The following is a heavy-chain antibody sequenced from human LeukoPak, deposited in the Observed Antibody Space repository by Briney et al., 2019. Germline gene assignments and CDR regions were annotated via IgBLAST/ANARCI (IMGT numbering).Heavy chain of an antibody. D-gene: IGHD3-3*01. CDR3: ARSSWRSAWYYYMDV. Sequence: LVKVSCKASGGTFSSYAISSVRQAPGQGLEWMGGIIPIFGTANYAQKFQGRVTITTDESTSTAYMELSSLRSEDTAVYYCARSSWRSAWYYYMDVWGKGTTVTVSS. CDR2: IIPIFGTA. J-gene: IGHJ6*03. V-gene: IGHV1-69*05. CDR1: GGTFSSYA.